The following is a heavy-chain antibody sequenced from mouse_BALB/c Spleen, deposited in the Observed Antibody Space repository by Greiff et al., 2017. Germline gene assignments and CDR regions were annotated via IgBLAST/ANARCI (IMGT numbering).Heavy chain of an antibody. D-gene: IGHD2-4*01. J-gene: IGHJ4*01. CDR2: IWGDGST. CDR1: GFSLTGYG. V-gene: IGHV2-6-7*01. CDR3: AISTMITTDDAMDY. Sequence: VQRVESGPGLVAPSQSLSITCTVSGFSLTGYGVNWVRQPPGKGLEWLGMIWGDGSTDYNSALKSRLSISKDNSKSQVFLKMNSLQTDDTARYYCAISTMITTDDAMDYWGQGTSVTVSS.